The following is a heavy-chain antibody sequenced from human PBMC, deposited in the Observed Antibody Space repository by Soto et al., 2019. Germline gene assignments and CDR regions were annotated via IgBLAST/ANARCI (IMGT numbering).Heavy chain of an antibody. CDR3: ARAYCSGGSCYSHYYYYYGMDV. J-gene: IGHJ6*02. CDR2: IKQDGSEK. D-gene: IGHD2-15*01. Sequence: EVQLVESGGGLVQPGGSLRLSCAASGFTFSSYWMSWVRQAPGKGLEWVANIKQDGSEKYYVDSVKGRFTISRDNTKDSLYQQMNSLRAEETAVYYCARAYCSGGSCYSHYYYYYGMDVWGQGTTVTVSS. V-gene: IGHV3-7*03. CDR1: GFTFSSYW.